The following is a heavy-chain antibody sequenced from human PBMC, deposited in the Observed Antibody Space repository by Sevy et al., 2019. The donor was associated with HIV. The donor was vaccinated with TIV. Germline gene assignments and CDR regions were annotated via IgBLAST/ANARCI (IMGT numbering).Heavy chain of an antibody. CDR1: GFTFGYFA. J-gene: IGHJ4*02. Sequence: GGSLRLSCEVSGFTFGYFAMSWVRQAPGKGLEWVSGISPNGATSTYAASVRGRFTISRDNSKNRMYLQMSSLRAEDTAQYYCAKDTSGWYDALDQWGQGTLVTVSS. D-gene: IGHD6-19*01. V-gene: IGHV3-23*01. CDR3: AKDTSGWYDALDQ. CDR2: ISPNGATS.